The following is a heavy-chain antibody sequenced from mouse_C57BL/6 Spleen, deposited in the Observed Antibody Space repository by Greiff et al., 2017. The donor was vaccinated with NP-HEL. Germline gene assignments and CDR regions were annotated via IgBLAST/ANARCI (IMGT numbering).Heavy chain of an antibody. CDR1: GYTFTSYW. CDR3: ARGGSGYCALEY. CDR2: INPSSGYT. D-gene: IGHD1-1*01. J-gene: IGHJ4*01. Sequence: VQLQQSGAELVKPGASVKLSCKASGYTFTSYWMHWVKQRPGQGLEWIGYINPSSGYTNYNQKFKGKATLTADKSSSTAYMQLSSLTYEDSAVYYCARGGSGYCALEYWGQGTTVTVSS. V-gene: IGHV1-7*01.